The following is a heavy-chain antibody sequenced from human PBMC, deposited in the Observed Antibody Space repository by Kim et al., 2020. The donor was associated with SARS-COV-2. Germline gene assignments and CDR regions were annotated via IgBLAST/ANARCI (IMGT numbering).Heavy chain of an antibody. CDR3: HRRVVPAAAQDY. CDR2: ISYDGSNK. Sequence: GGSLRLSCAASGFTFSSYAMHWVRQAPGKGLEWVAVISYDGSNKYYADSVKGRFTISRDNSKNTLYLQMNSLRAEDTAVYYYHRRVVPAAAQDYWGQGTLVTVSS. CDR1: GFTFSSYA. D-gene: IGHD2-2*01. V-gene: IGHV3-30-3*01. J-gene: IGHJ4*02.